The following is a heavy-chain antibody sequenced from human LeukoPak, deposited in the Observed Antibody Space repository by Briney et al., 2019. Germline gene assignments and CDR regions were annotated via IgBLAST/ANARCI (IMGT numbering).Heavy chain of an antibody. D-gene: IGHD2-2*03. V-gene: IGHV5-51*01. CDR1: GYSFTSYW. CDR3: ARRAFGYCSSTSCPRGWFDP. Sequence: GESLKISCQGSGYSFTSYWIGWVRQMPGKGLEWMGVIYPGDSDTRYSPSFQGQVTISADKSISTAYLQWSSLKASDTAMYYCARRAFGYCSSTSCPRGWFDPWGQGTLVTVSS. CDR2: IYPGDSDT. J-gene: IGHJ5*02.